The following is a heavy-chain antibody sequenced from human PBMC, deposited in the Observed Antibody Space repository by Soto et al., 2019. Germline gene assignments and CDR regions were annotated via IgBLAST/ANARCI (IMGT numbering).Heavy chain of an antibody. CDR1: GFTFSSYA. CDR3: ARDLGVSSGYLAY. V-gene: IGHV3-30-3*01. D-gene: IGHD3-22*01. J-gene: IGHJ4*02. CDR2: ISYDGSNK. Sequence: QVQLVESGGGVVQPGRSLRLSCAASGFTFSSYAMHWVRQAPGKGLEWVAVISYDGSNKYYADSVKGRFTISRDNSKNTLYLQMNSLRAEDTAVYYCARDLGVSSGYLAYWGQGTLVTVSS.